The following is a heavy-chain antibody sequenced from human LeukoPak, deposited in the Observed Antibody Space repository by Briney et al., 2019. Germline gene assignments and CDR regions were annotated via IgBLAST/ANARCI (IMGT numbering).Heavy chain of an antibody. Sequence: PGGSLRLSCAASGFTFSSYGMHWVRQAPGKGLEWVAVISYDGSNKYYADSVKGRFTISRDNSKNTLYLQMNSLRAEDTAVYYCARDFPGSSGWWYYYYYGMDVWGQGTTVTVSS. CDR3: ARDFPGSSGWWYYYYYGMDV. J-gene: IGHJ6*02. V-gene: IGHV3-30*03. D-gene: IGHD6-19*01. CDR2: ISYDGSNK. CDR1: GFTFSSYG.